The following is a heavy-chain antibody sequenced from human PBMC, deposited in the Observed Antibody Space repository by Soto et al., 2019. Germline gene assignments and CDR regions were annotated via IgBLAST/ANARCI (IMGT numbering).Heavy chain of an antibody. V-gene: IGHV3-33*01. CDR3: ATDGWTYYYGSGSLDDAFDI. Sequence: QVQLVESGGGVVQPGRSLRLSCAASGFTFSSYGMHWVRQAPGKGLEWVAVIWYDGSNKYYADSVKGRFTISRDNSKNTLYLQMNSLRAEDTAVYYCATDGWTYYYGSGSLDDAFDIWGQGTMVTVSS. J-gene: IGHJ3*02. D-gene: IGHD3-10*01. CDR1: GFTFSSYG. CDR2: IWYDGSNK.